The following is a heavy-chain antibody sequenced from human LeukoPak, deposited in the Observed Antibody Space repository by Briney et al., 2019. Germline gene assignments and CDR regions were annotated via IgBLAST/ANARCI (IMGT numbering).Heavy chain of an antibody. CDR3: ARAGGYRSSWSL. V-gene: IGHV4-59*01. CDR2: ISNSGIT. J-gene: IGHJ4*02. D-gene: IGHD6-13*01. CDR1: GGSISTYY. Sequence: SSETLSLTCTVSGGSISTYYWNWIRQPPGKGLEWIGDISNSGITTYNPSLKSRVTISVDSSKSQSSLKLNSVTAADTAVYYCARAGGYRSSWSLWGQGTLVTVPS.